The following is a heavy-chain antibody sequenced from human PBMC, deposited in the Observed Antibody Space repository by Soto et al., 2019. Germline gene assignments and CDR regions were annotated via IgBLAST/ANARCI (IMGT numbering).Heavy chain of an antibody. D-gene: IGHD3-22*01. CDR1: GYTFTSYA. V-gene: IGHV1-3*01. J-gene: IGHJ4*02. CDR3: ARVPTYYYDSRSPPFDY. Sequence: GASVKVSCKASGYTFTSYAMHWVRQAPGKRLEWMGWINAGNGNTKYSQKFQGRVTITRDTSASTAYMELSSLRSEDTAVYYCARVPTYYYDSRSPPFDYWGQGTLVTVSS. CDR2: INAGNGNT.